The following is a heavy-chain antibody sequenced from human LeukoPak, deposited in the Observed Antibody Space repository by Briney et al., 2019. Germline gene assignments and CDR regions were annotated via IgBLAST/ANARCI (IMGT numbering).Heavy chain of an antibody. V-gene: IGHV3-9*01. J-gene: IGHJ1*01. CDR2: ISWNNDNI. D-gene: IGHD6-13*01. CDR3: AKGKGGKSSTSWYAGYFHH. CDR1: GFTFDDYA. Sequence: GRSLRLSFATSGFTFDDYAMHWVRQAPGMGLEWVSGISWNNDNIGYADSAKGRFTISRDNAKNSLYLEMNSLRPEDTAFYYCAKGKGGKSSTSWYAGYFHHWGQGTLVTVSS.